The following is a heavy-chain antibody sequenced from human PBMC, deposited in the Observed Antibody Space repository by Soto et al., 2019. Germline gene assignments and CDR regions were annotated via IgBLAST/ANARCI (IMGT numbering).Heavy chain of an antibody. CDR1: GGSISSYY. V-gene: IGHV4-59*01. Sequence: SETLSLTCTVSGGSISSYYWSWIRQPPGKGLEWIGDIYYSGSTNYNPSLKSRVTISVDTSKNQFSLKLSSVTAADTAVYYSVRTQPSQGDNYYYYYYMDVWGKGTTVTVSS. J-gene: IGHJ6*03. D-gene: IGHD3-16*01. CDR3: VRTQPSQGDNYYYYYYMDV. CDR2: IYYSGST.